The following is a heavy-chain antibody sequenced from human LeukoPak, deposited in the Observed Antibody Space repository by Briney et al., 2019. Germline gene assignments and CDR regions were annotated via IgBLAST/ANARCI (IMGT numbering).Heavy chain of an antibody. V-gene: IGHV3-21*01. CDR3: ARFITMVRGVIPENWIDP. J-gene: IGHJ5*02. CDR2: ISSSSSYI. D-gene: IGHD3-10*01. Sequence: PGGSLRLSCAASGFTFSSYSMNWVRQAPGEGLEWVSSISSSSSYIYYADSVKGRFTISRDNAKNPLYLQMNSLRAEDTAVYYCARFITMVRGVIPENWIDPWGQGTLVTVSS. CDR1: GFTFSSYS.